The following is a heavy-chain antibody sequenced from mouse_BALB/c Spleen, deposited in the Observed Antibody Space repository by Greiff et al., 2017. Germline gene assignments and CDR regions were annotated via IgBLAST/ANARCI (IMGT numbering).Heavy chain of an antibody. J-gene: IGHJ4*01. CDR2: INPSTGYT. CDR3: ARSVNYGYYAMDY. V-gene: IGHV1-7*01. D-gene: IGHD1-2*01. Sequence: VQLQQSGAELAKPGASVKMSCKASGYTFTSYWMHWVKQRPGQGLEWIGYINPSTGYTEYNQKFKDKATLTADKSSSTAYMQLSSLTSEDSAVYYCARSVNYGYYAMDYWGQGTSVTVSS. CDR1: GYTFTSYW.